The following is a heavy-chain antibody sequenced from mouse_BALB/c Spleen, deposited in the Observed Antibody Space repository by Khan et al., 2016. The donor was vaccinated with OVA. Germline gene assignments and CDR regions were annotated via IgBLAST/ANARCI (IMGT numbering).Heavy chain of an antibody. Sequence: EVELVESGGGLVKPGESLKLSCAASGLTFSRYSMSWVRQTPEKRLEWVASISSGGSYTYYSDNVKGRFTLSRDNANNTLYLHMSSLRSQDTAIYYCARHEDYYGSRPYFDYWGQGTTLTVSS. J-gene: IGHJ2*01. CDR1: GLTFSRYS. V-gene: IGHV5-9-3*01. CDR3: ARHEDYYGSRPYFDY. D-gene: IGHD1-1*01. CDR2: ISSGGSYT.